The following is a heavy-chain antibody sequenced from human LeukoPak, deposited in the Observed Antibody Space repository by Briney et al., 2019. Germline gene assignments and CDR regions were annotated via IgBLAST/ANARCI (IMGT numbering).Heavy chain of an antibody. CDR1: GGSISSYY. CDR3: ARNVEMATTDAFDI. V-gene: IGHV4-59*01. Sequence: SETLSLTCTVSGGSISSYYWSWIRQPPGKGLEWIGYIYYSGSTNYNPSLKSRVTISVDTSENQFSLKLSSVTAADTAVYYCARNVEMATTDAFDIWGQGTMVTVSS. D-gene: IGHD5-24*01. CDR2: IYYSGST. J-gene: IGHJ3*02.